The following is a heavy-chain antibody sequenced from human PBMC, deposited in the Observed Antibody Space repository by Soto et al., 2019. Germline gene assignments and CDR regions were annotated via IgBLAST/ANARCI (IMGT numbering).Heavy chain of an antibody. Sequence: QVQLQESGPGLVKPSQTLSLTCSVSGGSINSDEYYWSWIRQPTGGGLEWIGHVYYTGSTSYSPSLKSRLTISVDTSKNQFSLWLTSVSAADAAVYYCARDRSNSPDLFDSWGQGTLVAVSS. CDR2: VYYTGST. D-gene: IGHD4-4*01. CDR3: ARDRSNSPDLFDS. J-gene: IGHJ4*02. CDR1: GGSINSDEYY. V-gene: IGHV4-30-4*01.